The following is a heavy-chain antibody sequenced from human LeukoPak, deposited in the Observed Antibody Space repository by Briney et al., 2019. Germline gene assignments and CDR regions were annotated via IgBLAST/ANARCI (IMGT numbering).Heavy chain of an antibody. CDR3: AAGGRSGY. CDR1: GFTFSSYW. CDR2: ISNDGKTT. Sequence: PGGSLRLSCAASGFTFSSYWMFWVRQVPGKGLVSVSRISNDGKTTLYADSVKGRFTISRDNAKNTVYLQMSSLRAEDTAVYFCAAGGRSGYWGQGTLVTVSS. J-gene: IGHJ4*02. D-gene: IGHD2-15*01. V-gene: IGHV3-74*01.